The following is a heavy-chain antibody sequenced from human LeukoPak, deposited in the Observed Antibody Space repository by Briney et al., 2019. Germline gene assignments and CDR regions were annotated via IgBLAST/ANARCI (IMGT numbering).Heavy chain of an antibody. V-gene: IGHV5-51*01. J-gene: IGHJ5*02. Sequence: GESLKISCKGSGYSFTSYWIGWVRQMPGKDLEWMGIIYPGDSDTRYSPSFQGQVTISADKSISTAYLQWSSLKASDTAMYYCARAHYDILTGYYNVDWFDPWGQGTLVTVSS. D-gene: IGHD3-9*01. CDR2: IYPGDSDT. CDR3: ARAHYDILTGYYNVDWFDP. CDR1: GYSFTSYW.